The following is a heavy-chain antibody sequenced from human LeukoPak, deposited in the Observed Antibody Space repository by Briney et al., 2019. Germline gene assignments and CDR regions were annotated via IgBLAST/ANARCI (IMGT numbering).Heavy chain of an antibody. Sequence: PGGSLRLSCAASGFTFSSYAMSWVRQAPGKGLEWVSAISGCGGSTYYADSVKGRFTISRDNSKNTLYLQMNSLRAEDTAIYYCAKDRTVGASYWYFDLWGRGTLVTVSS. CDR2: ISGCGGST. J-gene: IGHJ2*01. CDR1: GFTFSSYA. D-gene: IGHD1-26*01. CDR3: AKDRTVGASYWYFDL. V-gene: IGHV3-23*01.